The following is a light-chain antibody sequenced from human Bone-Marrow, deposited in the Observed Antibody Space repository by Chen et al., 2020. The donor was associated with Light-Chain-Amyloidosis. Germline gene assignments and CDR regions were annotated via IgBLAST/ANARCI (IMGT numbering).Light chain of an antibody. Sequence: SYVLTQPSSVSGAPGQTDTTACGGNNIGTTSVHWYQQTPGQAPLLVVYDDSARPSGIPERLSGSNSGNTATLTISRVEAGDEADYYCQVWDRSSDRPVFGGGTKLTVL. CDR1: NIGTTS. J-gene: IGLJ3*02. V-gene: IGLV3-21*02. CDR2: DDS. CDR3: QVWDRSSDRPV.